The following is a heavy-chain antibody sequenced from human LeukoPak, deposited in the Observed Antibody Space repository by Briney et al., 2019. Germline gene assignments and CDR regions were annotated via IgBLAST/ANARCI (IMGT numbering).Heavy chain of an antibody. CDR2: IPYDGSNK. V-gene: IGHV3-30*18. D-gene: IGHD1-26*01. Sequence: GRSLRLSCAASGFTFSSYGFHWVRQAPGKGLEWVAVIPYDGSNKYYADSVKGRFTVSRDNSKNTLYLQMNTLRAEDTAVYYCAKEVGYGMDVWGQGTTVTVPS. J-gene: IGHJ6*02. CDR1: GFTFSSYG. CDR3: AKEVGYGMDV.